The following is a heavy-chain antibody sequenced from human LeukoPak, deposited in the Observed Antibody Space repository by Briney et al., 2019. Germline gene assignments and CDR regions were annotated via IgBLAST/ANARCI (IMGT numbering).Heavy chain of an antibody. D-gene: IGHD2-15*01. J-gene: IGHJ4*02. V-gene: IGHV1-3*01. CDR3: ARGGCSGGSCYSGRYYFDY. CDR2: INAGNGYT. CDR1: GYTFTSYA. Sequence: ASVKVSCKASGYTFTSYAMHWVRQAPGQRLEWMGGINAGNGYTKYSQKFQGRVTITRDTSASTAYMELSSLRSEDTAVYYCARGGCSGGSCYSGRYYFDYWGQGTLVTVSS.